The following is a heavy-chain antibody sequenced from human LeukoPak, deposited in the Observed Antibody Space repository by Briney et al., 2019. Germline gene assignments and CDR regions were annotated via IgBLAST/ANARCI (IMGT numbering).Heavy chain of an antibody. Sequence: GGSLRLSCAASGFSLSNYWIHWVRQTPGKGLVWVSRISGDEIWTSYADSVKGRFIISRDNARNTVYLQMSSLRTEDTAVYYCARECNCGPKQTDAFDIWGQGTMVTVSS. D-gene: IGHD2-21*01. CDR2: ISGDEIWT. CDR3: ARECNCGPKQTDAFDI. J-gene: IGHJ3*02. V-gene: IGHV3-74*01. CDR1: GFSLSNYW.